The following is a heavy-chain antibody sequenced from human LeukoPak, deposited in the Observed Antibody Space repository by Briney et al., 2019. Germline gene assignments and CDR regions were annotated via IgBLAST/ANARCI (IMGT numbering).Heavy chain of an antibody. Sequence: ASVKVSCKASGYIFTSYYMHWVRQAPGQGLEWTGIINPSGGSTTYAQKFQGRVTMTRDTSTSTVYMELSSLISEDTAVYYCAREEGEWPPSYFQHWGQGTLVTVSS. V-gene: IGHV1-46*01. CDR1: GYIFTSYY. D-gene: IGHD3-16*01. J-gene: IGHJ1*01. CDR3: AREEGEWPPSYFQH. CDR2: INPSGGST.